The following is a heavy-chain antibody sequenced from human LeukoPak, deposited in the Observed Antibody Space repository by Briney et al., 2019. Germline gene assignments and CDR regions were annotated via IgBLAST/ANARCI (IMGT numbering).Heavy chain of an antibody. V-gene: IGHV4-4*07. Sequence: SETLSLTCAVSGGPISWYYWSWIGQPAGKGLEWIGRIYTSGSTNYNPSLESRVTMSVDTSKNQFSLKLSSVTAADTAVYYCARGNTGKGAFDIWGQGTMVTVS. D-gene: IGHD3-16*01. CDR2: IYTSGST. J-gene: IGHJ3*02. CDR3: ARGNTGKGAFDI. CDR1: GGPISWYY.